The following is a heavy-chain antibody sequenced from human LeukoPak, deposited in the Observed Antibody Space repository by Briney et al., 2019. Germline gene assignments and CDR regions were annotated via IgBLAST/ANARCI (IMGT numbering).Heavy chain of an antibody. CDR1: GFTVSSNY. J-gene: IGHJ5*02. Sequence: GGSLRLSCAASGFTVSSNYMSWVRQAPGKGLEWVSVIYTGGSTYYADSVKGRFTISRHNSKKTLYLQMDSLRAEDTAVYYCARDTVEGYCSGGSCYSVGWFDPWGQGTLVTVSS. D-gene: IGHD2-15*01. CDR3: ARDTVEGYCSGGSCYSVGWFDP. CDR2: IYTGGST. V-gene: IGHV3-66*01.